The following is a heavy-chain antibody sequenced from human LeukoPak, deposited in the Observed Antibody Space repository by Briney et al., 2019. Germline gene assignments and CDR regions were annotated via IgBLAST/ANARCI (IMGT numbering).Heavy chain of an antibody. V-gene: IGHV1-18*01. J-gene: IGHJ4*02. D-gene: IGHD2-2*02. CDR1: GYTFTSYG. CDR2: ISTYNGNT. Sequence: ASVKVSCKASGYTFTSYGMTWVRQAPGQGREWMGWISTYNGNTNYAQNLQGRVTMTTDTSTSTAYMELRSLRSDDTAVYYCATVNTAILPDYWGQGTLVTVSS. CDR3: ATVNTAILPDY.